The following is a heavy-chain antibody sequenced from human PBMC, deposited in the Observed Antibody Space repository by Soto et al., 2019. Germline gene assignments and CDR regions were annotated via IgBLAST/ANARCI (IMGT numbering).Heavy chain of an antibody. CDR3: ALAAAGKFDY. J-gene: IGHJ4*02. D-gene: IGHD6-13*01. V-gene: IGHV3-33*01. Sequence: GGSLRLSCSASGFTFSSYGMHWVRQAPGKGLEWVAVIWYDGSNKYYADSVKGRFTISRDNSKNTLYLQMNSLRAEDTAVYYCALAAAGKFDYWGQGTLVTVSS. CDR2: IWYDGSNK. CDR1: GFTFSSYG.